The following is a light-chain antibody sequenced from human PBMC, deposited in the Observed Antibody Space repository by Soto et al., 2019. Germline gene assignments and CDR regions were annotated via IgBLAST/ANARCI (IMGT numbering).Light chain of an antibody. CDR3: QQYYSYHT. Sequence: ATRMTQSPSSLSASTADRVTITRRASQGISSYLAWYQQKPGKAPKLLIYAASTLQSGVPSRFSGSGSGTDFTLTISCLQSEDFATYYCQQYYSYHTFGQGTKVDIK. J-gene: IGKJ1*01. CDR1: QGISSY. V-gene: IGKV1-8*01. CDR2: AAS.